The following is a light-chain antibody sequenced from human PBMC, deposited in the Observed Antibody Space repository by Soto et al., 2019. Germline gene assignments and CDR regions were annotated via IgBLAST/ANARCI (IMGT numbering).Light chain of an antibody. Sequence: IVLTQSPDTLSLSPWERATLSCWASHSVTTHLAWFKQRPGQTPRLLIYDASTRDPGIPARFSGRGSGADFTLTISSLEPEDFAVYYCQQRSDSITFGQGTRLEIK. CDR2: DAS. CDR3: QQRSDSIT. J-gene: IGKJ5*01. CDR1: HSVTTH. V-gene: IGKV3-11*01.